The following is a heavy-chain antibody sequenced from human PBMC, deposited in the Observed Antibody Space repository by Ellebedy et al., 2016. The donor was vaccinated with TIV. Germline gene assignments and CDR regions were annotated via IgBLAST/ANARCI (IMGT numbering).Heavy chain of an antibody. Sequence: GESLKISCAASGFPVSNNYVTWVRQAPGKGLEWISLIYSGGSTYYADSVKGRFTISRDNSKNTLYLQMSSLRAEDTAVYYCVKGGSGSYHYYYGMDVWGQGTTVTVSS. CDR2: IYSGGST. CDR3: VKGGSGSYHYYYGMDV. CDR1: GFPVSNNY. V-gene: IGHV3-66*01. J-gene: IGHJ6*02. D-gene: IGHD3-10*01.